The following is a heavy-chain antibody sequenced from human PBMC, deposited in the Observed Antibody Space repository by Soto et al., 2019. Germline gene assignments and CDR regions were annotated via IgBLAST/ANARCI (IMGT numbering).Heavy chain of an antibody. D-gene: IGHD1-1*01. Sequence: QVQLLQSGAEVKKPGASGKVSCKVSGHTLTELSMHWVRQAPGRGLEWMGGFDPEEGETIFAQKFQGRVTMTEDTSTDSTYMELTSLRSEDTAVYYCAAGGTRWLHSPFDYWGQGTLVTISS. CDR2: FDPEEGET. CDR3: AAGGTRWLHSPFDY. CDR1: GHTLTELS. V-gene: IGHV1-24*01. J-gene: IGHJ4*02.